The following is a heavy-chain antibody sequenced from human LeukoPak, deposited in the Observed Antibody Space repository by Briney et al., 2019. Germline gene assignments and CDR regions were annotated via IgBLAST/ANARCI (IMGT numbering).Heavy chain of an antibody. V-gene: IGHV3-30*03. CDR3: GTLRRGPY. J-gene: IGHJ4*02. D-gene: IGHD3/OR15-3a*01. CDR1: GFTFSTYG. Sequence: GGSLRLSCAASGFTFSTYGMHWVRQAPGKGLEWVAVISYDGSNKYYADSVKGRFTISRDNSKNTLYLQMDSLRADDTAVYYCGTLRRGPYWGQGTLVTVSS. CDR2: ISYDGSNK.